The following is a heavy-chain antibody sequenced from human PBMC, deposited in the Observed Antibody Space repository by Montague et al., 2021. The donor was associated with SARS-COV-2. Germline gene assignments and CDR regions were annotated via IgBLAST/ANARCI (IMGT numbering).Heavy chain of an antibody. D-gene: IGHD2-8*02. CDR3: ARLRDGVVPSPILGVGPYYSYHYIDV. CDR2: INHGGST. J-gene: IGHJ6*03. V-gene: IGHV4-34*01. CDR1: GTSFSGYY. Sequence: SETLSLTCAVHGTSFSGYYWNWIRQPPGKGLEWIGEINHGGSTKYSPSLKSRLTISADTSKNQFSLKLTSVAAADTAVYYCARLRDGVVPSPILGVGPYYSYHYIDVWGRGTTVTGSS.